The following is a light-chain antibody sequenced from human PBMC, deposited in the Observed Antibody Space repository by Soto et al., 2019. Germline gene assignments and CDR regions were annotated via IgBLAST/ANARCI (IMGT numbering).Light chain of an antibody. J-gene: IGKJ1*01. CDR3: QQFGRSPPWT. CDR1: QSVSSNY. V-gene: IGKV3-20*01. Sequence: EIVLTQSPGTLSLSPGESATLSCRASQSVSSNYLAWYQQKPGQAPRLLIYGASSRATGIPDRFSGSGSGTDFTLTISRLEPEDFAVYYCQQFGRSPPWTFGQGTKVEIK. CDR2: GAS.